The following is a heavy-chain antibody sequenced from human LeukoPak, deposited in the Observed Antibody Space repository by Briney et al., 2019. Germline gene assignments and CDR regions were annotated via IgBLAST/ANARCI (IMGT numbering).Heavy chain of an antibody. CDR2: ITASGGDT. CDR3: ARRSNTNWGLVS. Sequence: GGSLRLSCAASGFPFSSYAMSWVRQAPGKGLEWVSAITASGGDTFHAGSVKGRFTISRDNSKNTLYLQMHSLRAEDTAVYYCARRSNTNWGLVSWGQGTLVTVSS. V-gene: IGHV3-23*01. J-gene: IGHJ5*02. D-gene: IGHD7-27*01. CDR1: GFPFSSYA.